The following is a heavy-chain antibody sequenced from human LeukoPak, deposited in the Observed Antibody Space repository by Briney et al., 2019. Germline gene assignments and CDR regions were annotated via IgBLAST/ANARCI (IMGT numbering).Heavy chain of an antibody. J-gene: IGHJ4*02. CDR3: ARPSRDFWSGYPFVY. D-gene: IGHD3-3*01. V-gene: IGHV4-34*01. CDR1: GFTFSSYG. Sequence: LRLSCAASGFTFSSYGMHWIRQPPGRGLEWIGEINHSGSTNYNPSLKSRVTISVDTSKNQFSLKLSSVTAADTAVYYCARPSRDFWSGYPFVYWGQGTLVTVSS. CDR2: INHSGST.